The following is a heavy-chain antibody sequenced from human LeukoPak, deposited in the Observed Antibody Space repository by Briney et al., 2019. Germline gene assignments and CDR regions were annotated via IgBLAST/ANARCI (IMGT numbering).Heavy chain of an antibody. Sequence: GGSLRLSCAASGFTFSSYAMSWVRQAPRKNLEWVSGISSSGGSTYYADSVKGRFTISRDKSKNTLYLQMNSLGVEDTAIYYCGRAFPPLRTSSAGDLWGQGILVTVSS. V-gene: IGHV3-23*01. CDR1: GFTFSSYA. CDR2: ISSSGGST. J-gene: IGHJ4*02. CDR3: GRAFPPLRTSSAGDL. D-gene: IGHD3-16*01.